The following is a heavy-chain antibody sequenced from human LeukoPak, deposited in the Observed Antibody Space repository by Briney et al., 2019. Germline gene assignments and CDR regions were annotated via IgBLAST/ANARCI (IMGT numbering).Heavy chain of an antibody. D-gene: IGHD3-10*01. CDR1: GFTSSSYA. CDR3: AKGRDYGSGSCQDY. V-gene: IGHV3-23*01. CDR2: IRGSGGST. Sequence: GGSLRLSCAASGFTSSSYAMSWVRQAPGKGLEWVSAIRGSGGSTYYADSVKGRFTISRDNSKNTLYLQMNSLRAEDTAVYYCAKGRDYGSGSCQDYWGQGTLVTVSS. J-gene: IGHJ4*02.